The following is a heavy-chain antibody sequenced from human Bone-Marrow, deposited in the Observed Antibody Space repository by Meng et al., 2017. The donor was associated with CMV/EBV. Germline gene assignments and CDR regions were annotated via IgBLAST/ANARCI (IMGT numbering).Heavy chain of an antibody. D-gene: IGHD2-2*01. CDR2: IKQDGSED. Sequence: GESLKISCAASGFPFRFYWMTWVRQAPGKGPEWVANIKQDGSEDYYVDSVQGRFTISRDNAKNSLYLQMDDLRGEDTAVYYCARVVQAAIGGWYWGQGTRVTVSS. CDR1: GFPFRFYW. CDR3: ARVVQAAIGGWY. J-gene: IGHJ4*02. V-gene: IGHV3-7*01.